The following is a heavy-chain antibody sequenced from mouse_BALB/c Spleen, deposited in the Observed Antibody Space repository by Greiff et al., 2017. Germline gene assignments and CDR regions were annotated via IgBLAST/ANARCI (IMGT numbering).Heavy chain of an antibody. CDR2: INPYNGDT. CDR3: AREGSSAY. Sequence: VQLQQSGPELVKPGASVKISCKASGYSFTGYFLNWVMQSHGKSLEWIGRINPYNGDTFYNQKFKGKATLTVDKSSSTAHMELRSLASEDSAVYYCAREGSSAYWGQGTLVTVSA. CDR1: GYSFTGYF. V-gene: IGHV1-20*02. J-gene: IGHJ3*01. D-gene: IGHD1-1*01.